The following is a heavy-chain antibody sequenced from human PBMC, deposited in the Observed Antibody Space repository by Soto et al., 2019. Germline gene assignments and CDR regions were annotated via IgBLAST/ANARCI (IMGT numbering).Heavy chain of an antibody. CDR3: ARDERGGGLAYHFDY. D-gene: IGHD3-9*01. V-gene: IGHV4-59*01. J-gene: IGHJ4*02. Sequence: SETLSLTCTVSGGSISSYYWSWIRQPPGKGLEWIGYIYYSGSTNYNPSLKSRVTISVDTSKNQFSLKLSSVTAADTAVYYCARDERGGGLAYHFDYWGQGTLVTVSS. CDR2: IYYSGST. CDR1: GGSISSYY.